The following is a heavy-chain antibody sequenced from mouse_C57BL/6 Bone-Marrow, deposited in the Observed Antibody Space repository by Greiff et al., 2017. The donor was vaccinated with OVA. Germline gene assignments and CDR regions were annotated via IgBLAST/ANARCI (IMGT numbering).Heavy chain of an antibody. CDR2: ISNGGGST. Sequence: EVKLEESGGGLVQPGGSLKLSCAASGFTFSDYYLYWVRQPPETRLEWVAYISNGGGSTYYHDTVKGRFTISRDNAKNTLYLQMSRLKSEDTAMYYCARPVNWYFDVWGTGTTVTVSS. V-gene: IGHV5-12*01. J-gene: IGHJ1*03. CDR1: GFTFSDYY. D-gene: IGHD2-2*01. CDR3: ARPVNWYFDV.